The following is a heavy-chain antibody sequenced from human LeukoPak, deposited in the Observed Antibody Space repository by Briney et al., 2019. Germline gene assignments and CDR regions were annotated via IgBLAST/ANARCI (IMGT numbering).Heavy chain of an antibody. J-gene: IGHJ4*02. CDR1: GGSFSGYY. Sequence: PSETLSLTWAVYGGSFSGYYWSWIRQPPGKGLEWIGEINHSGSTNYNPPLKSRVTISVDTSKNQFSLKLSSVTAADTAVYYCASSPRAPHFYDSSGTRGGYWGQGTLVTVSS. V-gene: IGHV4-34*01. D-gene: IGHD3-22*01. CDR3: ASSPRAPHFYDSSGTRGGY. CDR2: INHSGST.